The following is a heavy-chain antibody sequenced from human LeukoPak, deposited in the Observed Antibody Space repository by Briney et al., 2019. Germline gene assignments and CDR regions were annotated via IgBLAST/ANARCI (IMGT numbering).Heavy chain of an antibody. D-gene: IGHD3-10*01. CDR1: GYTFTGYY. CDR2: INPNSGGT. CDR3: AREEELLWFGELLGGGCPY. J-gene: IGHJ4*02. Sequence: GASVKVSCKASGYTFTGYYMHWVRQAPGQGLEWMGWINPNSGGTNYAQKFQGRVTMTRDTSISTAYMELSRLRSDDTAVYYCAREEELLWFGELLGGGCPYWGQGTLVTVSS. V-gene: IGHV1-2*02.